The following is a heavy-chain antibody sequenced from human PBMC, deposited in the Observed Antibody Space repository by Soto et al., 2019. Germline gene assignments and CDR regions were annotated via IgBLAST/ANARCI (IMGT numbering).Heavy chain of an antibody. J-gene: IGHJ6*02. D-gene: IGHD6-13*01. CDR1: GGSISSGGYY. Sequence: PSETLSLTCTVSGGSISSGGYYWSWIRQHPGKGLEWIGYIYYSGSTYYNPSLKSRVTISVDTSKNQFSLKLSSVTAADTAVYYCARDRDSSSWYYYYGMDVWGQGTTVTVSS. CDR2: IYYSGST. CDR3: ARDRDSSSWYYYYGMDV. V-gene: IGHV4-31*03.